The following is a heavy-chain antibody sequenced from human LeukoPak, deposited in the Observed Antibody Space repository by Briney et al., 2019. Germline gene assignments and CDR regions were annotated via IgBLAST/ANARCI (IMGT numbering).Heavy chain of an antibody. Sequence: GGSLRLSCAASGFTFSSYAMSWVRQAPGKGLEWVSAISGSGVTTNYAGSVKGRFTISRDNSKNTLYLQMNSLRAEDTAVYYCAKGPDSGLRYFDYWGQGTLVTVSS. D-gene: IGHD5-12*01. J-gene: IGHJ4*02. V-gene: IGHV3-23*01. CDR1: GFTFSSYA. CDR3: AKGPDSGLRYFDY. CDR2: ISGSGVTT.